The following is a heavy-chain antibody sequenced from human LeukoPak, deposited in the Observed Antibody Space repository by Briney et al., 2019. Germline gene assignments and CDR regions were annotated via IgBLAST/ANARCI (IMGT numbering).Heavy chain of an antibody. V-gene: IGHV4-4*07. CDR2: IYASGTT. J-gene: IGHJ5*02. CDR1: GGSISSYY. CDR3: ARGAWLDP. Sequence: SETLSLTCQVSGGSISSYYCSWIRQPAGKGLEWIGRIYASGTTDYNPSLKSRVTMSVDTSKNQFSLKLSSVTAADTAVYYCARGAWLDPWGQGTLVTVSS.